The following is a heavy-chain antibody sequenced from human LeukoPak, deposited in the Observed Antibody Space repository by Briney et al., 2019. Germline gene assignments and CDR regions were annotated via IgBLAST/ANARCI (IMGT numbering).Heavy chain of an antibody. V-gene: IGHV3-15*01. J-gene: IGHJ3*02. Sequence: GGSLRLSCAASGFTFSNAWMSWVRQAPGKGLEWVGRIKSKTDGGTTDYAAPVKGRFTISRDDSKNTLYLQMNSLKTEDTAVYYCTTATRYCSGDSCYSTEDAFDIWGQGTMVTVSS. CDR2: IKSKTDGGTT. CDR1: GFTFSNAW. D-gene: IGHD2-15*01. CDR3: TTATRYCSGDSCYSTEDAFDI.